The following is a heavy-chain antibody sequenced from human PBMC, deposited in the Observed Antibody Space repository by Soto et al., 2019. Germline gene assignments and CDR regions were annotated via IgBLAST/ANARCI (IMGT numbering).Heavy chain of an antibody. CDR3: AKSPVSGDSSGYWAY. Sequence: PGGSLILSCAASGFTFSSYAMSWVRQAPGKGLEWVSAISGSGGSTYYADSVKGRFTISRDNSKNTLYLQMNSLRAEDTAVYYCAKSPVSGDSSGYWAYWGQGTLVTVSS. CDR1: GFTFSSYA. D-gene: IGHD3-22*01. CDR2: ISGSGGST. V-gene: IGHV3-23*01. J-gene: IGHJ4*02.